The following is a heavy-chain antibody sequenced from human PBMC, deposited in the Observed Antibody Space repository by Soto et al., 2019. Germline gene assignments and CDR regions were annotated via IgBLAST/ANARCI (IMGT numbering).Heavy chain of an antibody. Sequence: QVQLVQSGAEVKKPGASVKVSCTASGYTFTHYAIHWVRHAPGQRLEWMGFINAGSGNTKYSQTFQGRLTFTKDTSASTAYRDLSSLRSEDTAIYYCARGLAADGAWGQGTLVTVSS. CDR1: GYTFTHYA. CDR3: ARGLAADGA. V-gene: IGHV1-3*01. D-gene: IGHD6-13*01. J-gene: IGHJ5*02. CDR2: INAGSGNT.